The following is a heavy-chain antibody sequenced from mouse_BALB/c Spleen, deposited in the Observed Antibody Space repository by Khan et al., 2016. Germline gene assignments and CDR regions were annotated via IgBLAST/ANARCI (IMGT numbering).Heavy chain of an antibody. CDR1: GYTFTNYG. CDR2: INTNTGEP. D-gene: IGHD1-1*01. Sequence: QIQLVQSGPELKKPGETVKISCKASGYTFTNYGMNWVKQAPGKGLKWMGWINTNTGEPTYAEEFKGRFAFSLETSASTAYLQLNNLTNEDTATYFCAEDYYGSNWCAYWGQGTLVTVSA. J-gene: IGHJ3*01. V-gene: IGHV9-3*02. CDR3: AEDYYGSNWCAY.